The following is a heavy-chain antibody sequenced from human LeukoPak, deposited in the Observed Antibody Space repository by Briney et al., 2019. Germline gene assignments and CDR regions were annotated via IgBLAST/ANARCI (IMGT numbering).Heavy chain of an antibody. CDR2: IIPILGIA. V-gene: IGHV1-2*02. Sequence: ASVKVSCKASGYTFTGYYMHWVRQAPGQGLEWMGRIIPILGIANYAQKFQGRVIMTRNTSISTAYMELSSLRSEDTAVYYCARVSYSSSFLFREVWGQGTLVTVSS. D-gene: IGHD6-6*01. CDR1: GYTFTGYY. J-gene: IGHJ4*02. CDR3: ARVSYSSSFLFREV.